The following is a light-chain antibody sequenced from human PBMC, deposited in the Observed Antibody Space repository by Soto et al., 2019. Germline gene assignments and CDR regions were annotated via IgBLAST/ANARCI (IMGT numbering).Light chain of an antibody. CDR2: QAS. Sequence: DIQMTQSPSTLSASVGDRVTITCRASQSIGRWLAWYQQKPGKAPTLLISQASTLQGGVPSRFSGSGSGTEFPLPIRSLQPDDFATYYCLQYNSYSFGQGTKVEIK. CDR1: QSIGRW. J-gene: IGKJ2*01. CDR3: LQYNSYS. V-gene: IGKV1-5*03.